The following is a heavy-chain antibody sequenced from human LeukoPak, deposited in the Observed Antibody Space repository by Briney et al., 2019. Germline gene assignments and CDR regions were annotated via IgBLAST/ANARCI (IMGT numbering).Heavy chain of an antibody. Sequence: SETLSLTCTVSGGSISSYYWSWIRQPPGKGLEWIGYIYYSGSTNYNPSLKSRVTISVDTSKNQFSLKLSSVTAADTAVYYCARRGGSSSWYGNAFDIWGQGTMVTVSS. CDR2: IYYSGST. J-gene: IGHJ3*02. V-gene: IGHV4-59*01. CDR3: ARRGGSSSWYGNAFDI. CDR1: GGSISSYY. D-gene: IGHD6-13*01.